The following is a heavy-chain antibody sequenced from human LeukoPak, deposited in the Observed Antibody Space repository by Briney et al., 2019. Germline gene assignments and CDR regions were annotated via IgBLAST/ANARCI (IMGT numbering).Heavy chain of an antibody. D-gene: IGHD6-19*01. CDR2: IYYSGST. V-gene: IGHV4-59*11. Sequence: SETLSLNCTVYGGSISSHYWSWIRQPPGKGLEWSGYIYYSGSTNYHPSLKSRVTTSLDTSKNQFSLKLSSVTDAETAVYYCARLPRSGWHPKSDDAFDIWGQGTMVTVSS. CDR1: GGSISSHY. J-gene: IGHJ3*02. CDR3: ARLPRSGWHPKSDDAFDI.